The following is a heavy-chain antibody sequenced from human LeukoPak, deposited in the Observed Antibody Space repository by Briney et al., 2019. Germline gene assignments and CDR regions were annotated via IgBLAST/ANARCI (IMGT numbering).Heavy chain of an antibody. Sequence: PPGGSLRLSCAASGFTFSSYAMHWVRQAPGKGLEWVAVISYDGSNKYYADSVKGRFTISRDNFKNTLYLQMNSLRAEDTAVYYCARGYSSSSKGVDYWGQGTLVTVSS. CDR3: ARGYSSSSKGVDY. CDR1: GFTFSSYA. D-gene: IGHD6-6*01. V-gene: IGHV3-30-3*01. CDR2: ISYDGSNK. J-gene: IGHJ4*02.